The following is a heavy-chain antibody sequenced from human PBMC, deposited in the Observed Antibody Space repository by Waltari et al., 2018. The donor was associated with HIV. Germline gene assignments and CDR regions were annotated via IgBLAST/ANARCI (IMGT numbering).Heavy chain of an antibody. Sequence: EVQLMESGGGLVQYGGSLRLSCAASGFTFPNYWMSWVRQTPGKGLEWVAYIKDDGSEKYYMGSVKGRFTISRDNAKNSMFLQMNSLRAEDTAVYYCARIGTFPHNYAIDFWGQGTTVTVSS. J-gene: IGHJ6*02. V-gene: IGHV3-7*01. CDR1: GFTFPNYW. CDR3: ARIGTFPHNYAIDF. CDR2: IKDDGSEK. D-gene: IGHD1-26*01.